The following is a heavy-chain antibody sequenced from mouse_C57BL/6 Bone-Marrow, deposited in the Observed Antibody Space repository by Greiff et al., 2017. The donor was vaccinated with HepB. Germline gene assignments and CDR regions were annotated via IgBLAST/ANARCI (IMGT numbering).Heavy chain of an antibody. V-gene: IGHV1-59*01. Sequence: QVQLQQPGAELVRPGTSVKLSCKASGYTFTSYWMHWVKQRPGQGLEWIGVIDPSDSYTNYNQKFKGKATLTVDTSSSTAYMQLSSLTSEDSAVYYCARGRYYGSPWFAYWGQGTLVTVS. CDR2: IDPSDSYT. CDR1: GYTFTSYW. J-gene: IGHJ3*01. CDR3: ARGRYYGSPWFAY. D-gene: IGHD1-1*01.